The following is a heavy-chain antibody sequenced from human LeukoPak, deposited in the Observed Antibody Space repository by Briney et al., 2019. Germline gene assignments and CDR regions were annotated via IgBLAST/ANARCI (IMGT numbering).Heavy chain of an antibody. CDR2: IYYSGST. D-gene: IGHD5-24*01. J-gene: IGHJ4*02. V-gene: IGHV4-59*08. Sequence: KASETLSLTCTVSGGSISSYYWSWIRQPPGKGLEWIGYIYYSGSTNYNPSLKSRVTISVDTSKNQFFLKLSPVTAADTAVYYCARQGRWLQRAGIDHWGQGTLVTVSS. CDR3: ARQGRWLQRAGIDH. CDR1: GGSISSYY.